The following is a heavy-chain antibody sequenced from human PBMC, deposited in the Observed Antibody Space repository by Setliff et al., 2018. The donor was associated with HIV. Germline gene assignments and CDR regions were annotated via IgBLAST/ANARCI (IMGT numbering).Heavy chain of an antibody. CDR1: GGSISSASYY. Sequence: SETLSLTCAVSGGSISSASYYWGWIRQPPGKGLEWIGSIFYSGSTYYNPSLKSRVTISVDTSKNQFSLNLSSVTAADTAVYYCATQITMVRGVVKWFDPWGQGTLVTVSS. J-gene: IGHJ5*02. CDR3: ATQITMVRGVVKWFDP. CDR2: IFYSGST. D-gene: IGHD3-10*01. V-gene: IGHV4-39*01.